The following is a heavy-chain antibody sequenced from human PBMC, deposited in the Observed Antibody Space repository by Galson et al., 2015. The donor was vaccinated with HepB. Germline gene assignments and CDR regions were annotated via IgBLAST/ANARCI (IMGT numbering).Heavy chain of an antibody. J-gene: IGHJ4*02. CDR2: IVSGGNSK. Sequence: LRLSCAGSGLTFNSHGFHWVRQAPGKGLEWVAFIVSGGNSKYYGDSVKGRFTISRDDPKNTLYLQMNSLTIEDTAVYYCARDRAATYLDSWGQGTLVTVSS. V-gene: IGHV3-30*02. CDR3: ARDRAATYLDS. CDR1: GLTFNSHG. D-gene: IGHD2-15*01.